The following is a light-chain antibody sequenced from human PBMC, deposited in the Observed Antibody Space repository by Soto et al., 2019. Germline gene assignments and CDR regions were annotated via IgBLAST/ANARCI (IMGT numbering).Light chain of an antibody. CDR1: QSISSW. CDR2: DAS. V-gene: IGKV1-5*01. Sequence: DIQMPPSPSTLSASVGDRVTITCRASQSISSWLAWYQQKPGKAPKVLIYDASSLESGVPSRFSGSGSGTEFTLTISSLQPDDFATYYCQQYNSYSSFTFGQGTKVDIK. CDR3: QQYNSYSSFT. J-gene: IGKJ2*01.